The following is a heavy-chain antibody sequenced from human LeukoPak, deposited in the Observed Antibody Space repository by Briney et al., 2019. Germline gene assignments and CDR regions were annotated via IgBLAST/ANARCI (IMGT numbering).Heavy chain of an antibody. V-gene: IGHV1-8*02. CDR2: MNPNSGNT. D-gene: IGHD4-23*01. Sequence: VASVKVSCKASGGTFSSYAISWVRQATGQGLEWMGWMNPNSGNTGYAQKFQGRVTMTRNTSISTAYMELSSLRSEDTAMYYCARDGYGGETHFDYWGQGTLVTVSS. CDR1: GGTFSSYA. J-gene: IGHJ4*02. CDR3: ARDGYGGETHFDY.